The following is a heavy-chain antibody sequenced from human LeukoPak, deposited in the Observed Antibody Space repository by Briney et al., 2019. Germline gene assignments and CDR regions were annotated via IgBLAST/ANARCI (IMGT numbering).Heavy chain of an antibody. J-gene: IGHJ5*02. V-gene: IGHV5-51*01. CDR1: GYSFTSYW. CDR2: IYPGDSDT. D-gene: IGHD3-9*01. CDR3: ARHNILTGYYKYSNWFDP. Sequence: GESLKISCKGSGYSFTSYWLGWVRQMPGKGLEWMGIIYPGDSDTRYSPPFQGQVTISADKSISTAYLQWSSLKASDTAMYYCARHNILTGYYKYSNWFDPWGQGTLVTVSS.